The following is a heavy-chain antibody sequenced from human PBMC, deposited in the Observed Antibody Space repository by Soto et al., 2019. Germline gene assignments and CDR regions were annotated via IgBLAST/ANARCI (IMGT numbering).Heavy chain of an antibody. CDR2: IWYDGSNK. CDR3: ATLDDYGDYEYY. CDR1: GFTFSSYG. J-gene: IGHJ4*02. D-gene: IGHD4-17*01. V-gene: IGHV3-33*01. Sequence: GGSLRLSCAGSGFTFSSYGMHWVRQAPGKGLEWVAVIWYDGSNKYYADSVKGRFTISRDNSKNTLYLQMNSLRAEDTAVYYCATLDDYGDYEYYWGQGTLVTVSS.